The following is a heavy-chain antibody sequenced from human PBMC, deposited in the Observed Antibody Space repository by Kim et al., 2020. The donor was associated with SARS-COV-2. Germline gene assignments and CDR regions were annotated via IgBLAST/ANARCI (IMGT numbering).Heavy chain of an antibody. Sequence: GGTTAYAAPVKGRFTISRDDSKNTLYLQMNSLKTEDTAVYYCTTGSWFDPWGQGTLVTVSS. CDR3: TTGSWFDP. V-gene: IGHV3-15*01. CDR2: GGTT. J-gene: IGHJ5*02.